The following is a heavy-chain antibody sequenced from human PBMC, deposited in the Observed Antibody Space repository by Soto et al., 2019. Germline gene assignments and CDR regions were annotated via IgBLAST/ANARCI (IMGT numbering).Heavy chain of an antibody. CDR1: GYTFTSYG. CDR2: ISAYNGNT. D-gene: IGHD3-9*01. V-gene: IGHV1-18*01. Sequence: QVQLVQSGAEVKKPGASVKVSCKASGYTFTSYGISWVRQAPGQGLEWMGWISAYNGNTNYAQKLQGRVTMTTDTSTSTAYMELRSLRSDDTAVYYCARVLPPLYYDILTGYYTGWFDPWGQGTLVTVSS. J-gene: IGHJ5*02. CDR3: ARVLPPLYYDILTGYYTGWFDP.